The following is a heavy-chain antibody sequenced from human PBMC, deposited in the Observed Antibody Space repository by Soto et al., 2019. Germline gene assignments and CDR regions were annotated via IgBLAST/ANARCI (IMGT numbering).Heavy chain of an antibody. CDR3: ARDSYDSSGYSDAFDI. J-gene: IGHJ3*02. Sequence: ASVKVSCKASGYTFTSYGISWLRQAPGQGLEWMGWISAYNGNTNYAQKLQGRVTMTTDTSTSTAYMELRSLRSDDTAVYYCARDSYDSSGYSDAFDIWGQGTMVTVSS. V-gene: IGHV1-18*01. D-gene: IGHD3-22*01. CDR2: ISAYNGNT. CDR1: GYTFTSYG.